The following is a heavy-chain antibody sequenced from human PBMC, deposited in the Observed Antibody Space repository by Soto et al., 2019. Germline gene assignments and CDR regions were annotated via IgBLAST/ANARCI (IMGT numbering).Heavy chain of an antibody. D-gene: IGHD2-15*01. Sequence: GXSLRLYCAASGFTFSSYTLNWFRQAPVKGLAWVSYISSSSSTRYYADSVKGRFTISRDNAKNSLYLQMNSLSAEDTAVYYCARDLHYSYFYWGQGTLVTVSS. J-gene: IGHJ4*02. CDR3: ARDLHYSYFY. CDR1: GFTFSSYT. CDR2: ISSSSSTR. V-gene: IGHV3-48*01.